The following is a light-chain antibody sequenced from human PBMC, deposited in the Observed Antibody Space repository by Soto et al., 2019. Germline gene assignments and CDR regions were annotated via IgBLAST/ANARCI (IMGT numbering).Light chain of an antibody. CDR3: LQYDTWPPGT. V-gene: IGKV3-15*01. J-gene: IGKJ1*01. CDR2: DAS. Sequence: IFMTQSPATLSVSPGGRATLSCRASEVVSSRLAGYQQKPGLPPRLVIYDASTRATGIPGRFSGSGSGKDFTLTISGLQSEDFAIYYCLQYDTWPPGTFGQGTKVEI. CDR1: EVVSSR.